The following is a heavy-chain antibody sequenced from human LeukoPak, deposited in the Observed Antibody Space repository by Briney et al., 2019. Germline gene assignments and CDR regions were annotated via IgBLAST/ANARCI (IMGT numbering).Heavy chain of an antibody. CDR3: ARDEYGDYIFNY. CDR2: ISPDGVNT. D-gene: IGHD4-17*01. V-gene: IGHV3-64*01. Sequence: GGSLRLSCAASGFSFSSTTMHWVRQAPGKGPEYVSAISPDGVNTYYSKSVRGRFTISRDNSKNTMYLQMGSLRGEDMAVYYCARDEYGDYIFNYWGQGTQVTVS. J-gene: IGHJ4*02. CDR1: GFSFSSTT.